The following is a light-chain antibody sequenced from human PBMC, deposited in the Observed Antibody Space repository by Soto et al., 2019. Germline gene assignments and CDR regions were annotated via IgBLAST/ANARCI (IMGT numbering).Light chain of an antibody. CDR1: QSTSSW. CDR3: QQYENLPIT. CDR2: QAS. Sequence: GDRVTITCRASQSTSSWLAWYQQKPGKAPKLLIYQASSLENGVPSRFSGSGSGTEFSLTISSLQPEDIATYYCQQYENLPITFGQGTRLEIK. J-gene: IGKJ5*01. V-gene: IGKV1-5*03.